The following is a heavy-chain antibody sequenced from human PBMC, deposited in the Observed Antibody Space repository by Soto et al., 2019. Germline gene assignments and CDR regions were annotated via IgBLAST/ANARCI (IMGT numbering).Heavy chain of an antibody. D-gene: IGHD3-10*01. V-gene: IGHV3-21*01. Sequence: GGSLRLSCAASGFTFSSYSMNWVRQAPGKGLEWVSSISSSSSYIYYADSVKGRFTISRDNAKNSLYLQMNSLRAEDTAVYYCARDQGARAIVRGVEFDYWGQGTLVTVSS. CDR3: ARDQGARAIVRGVEFDY. J-gene: IGHJ4*02. CDR2: ISSSSSYI. CDR1: GFTFSSYS.